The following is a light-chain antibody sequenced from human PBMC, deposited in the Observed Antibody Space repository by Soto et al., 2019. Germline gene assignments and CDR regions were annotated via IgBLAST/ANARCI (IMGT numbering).Light chain of an antibody. Sequence: DIHMTQSPSTLSASVGDRVTITCRASQSISIWLAWYQQKPGRAPNLLIYGTSSLESGLPSRFSGSGSGAEFTLTISSLQPDEFATYDCQHYNDYSWTFGQGTMVEIK. J-gene: IGKJ1*01. CDR2: GTS. CDR1: QSISIW. CDR3: QHYNDYSWT. V-gene: IGKV1-5*03.